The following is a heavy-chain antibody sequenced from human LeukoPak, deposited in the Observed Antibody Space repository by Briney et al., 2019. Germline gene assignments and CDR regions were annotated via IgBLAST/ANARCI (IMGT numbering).Heavy chain of an antibody. D-gene: IGHD3-22*01. J-gene: IGHJ4*02. V-gene: IGHV4-4*09. Sequence: GSLRLSCAASGFTFSTYWMSWVRQAPGKGLEWIGYIYNSGSTKYNPSLKSRVTISVDTSKNQFSLKLNSVTAADTAIYYCARNGDDSSDYYYFDYWGQGTLVTVSS. CDR3: ARNGDDSSDYYYFDY. CDR2: IYNSGST. CDR1: GFTFSTYW.